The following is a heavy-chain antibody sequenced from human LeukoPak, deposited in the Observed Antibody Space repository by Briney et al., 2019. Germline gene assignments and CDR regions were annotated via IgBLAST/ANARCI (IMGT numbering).Heavy chain of an antibody. CDR3: AREGTYGDSEVFDY. Sequence: SETLSLTCTVSGGPISSGGYYWTRIRQHPGKGLEWIGYIYYSGNTYYNPSLKSRVTISVDTSKNQFSLKLSSVTAADTAVYYCAREGTYGDSEVFDYWGQGTLVTVSS. V-gene: IGHV4-31*03. CDR1: GGPISSGGYY. CDR2: IYYSGNT. D-gene: IGHD4-17*01. J-gene: IGHJ4*02.